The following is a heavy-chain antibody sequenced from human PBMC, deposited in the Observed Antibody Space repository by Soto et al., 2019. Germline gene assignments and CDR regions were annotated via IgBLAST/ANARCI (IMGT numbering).Heavy chain of an antibody. J-gene: IGHJ4*02. V-gene: IGHV1-3*04. Sequence: ASVKVSCKASGYNFPKYGIHWVRQAPGQRLEWMGWINIGTGNTEYSQNFQGRVTITSDTSASTIYMELSSLRPEDTVVYYCGRLLIAVAGSGYDYGGQGTVVTVSS. CDR2: INIGTGNT. D-gene: IGHD6-19*01. CDR1: GYNFPKYG. CDR3: GRLLIAVAGSGYDY.